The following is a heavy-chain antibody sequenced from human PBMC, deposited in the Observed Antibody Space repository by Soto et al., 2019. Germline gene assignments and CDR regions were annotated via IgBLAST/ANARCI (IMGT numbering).Heavy chain of an antibody. CDR1: GGSFSGYY. CDR2: INHSGST. CDR3: ARLVRYSSSWSAPLNYYMDV. J-gene: IGHJ6*03. Sequence: SETLSLTCAVYGGSFSGYYWSWIRQPPGEGLEWIGEINHSGSTNYNPSLKSRVTISVDTSKNQFSLKLSSVTAADTAVYCCARLVRYSSSWSAPLNYYMDVWGKGTTVTVSS. D-gene: IGHD6-13*01. V-gene: IGHV4-34*01.